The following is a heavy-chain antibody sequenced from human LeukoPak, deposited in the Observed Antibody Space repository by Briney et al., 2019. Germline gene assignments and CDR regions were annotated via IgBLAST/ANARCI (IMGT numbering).Heavy chain of an antibody. J-gene: IGHJ4*02. CDR1: GGSVSGTNYY. Sequence: NASETLSLTCSVSGGSVSGTNYYWAWIRQPPEKGLEWIGTIYYSGSTYYNVSLKSRVTISVDTSKNQFSLNLNSVTAADTAVYYCARGYFYDSSDYYYEFWDYWGQGTLVTVSS. V-gene: IGHV4-39*07. CDR3: ARGYFYDSSDYYYEFWDY. CDR2: IYYSGST. D-gene: IGHD3-22*01.